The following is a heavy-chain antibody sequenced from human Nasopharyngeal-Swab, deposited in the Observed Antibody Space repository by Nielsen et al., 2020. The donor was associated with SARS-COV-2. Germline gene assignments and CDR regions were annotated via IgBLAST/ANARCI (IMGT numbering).Heavy chain of an antibody. CDR3: YGGYDAFDI. CDR2: ISYDGSNK. Sequence: VRQAPGKGLEWVAVISYDGSNKYYADSVKGRFTISRDNSKNTLYLQMNSLRAEDTAVYYCYGGYDAFDIWGQGTMATVSS. D-gene: IGHD4-17*01. J-gene: IGHJ3*02. V-gene: IGHV3-30*03.